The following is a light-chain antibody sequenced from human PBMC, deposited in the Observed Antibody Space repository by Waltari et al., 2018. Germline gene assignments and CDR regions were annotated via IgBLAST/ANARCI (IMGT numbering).Light chain of an antibody. J-gene: IGKJ5*01. CDR3: QQYGSSPIT. CDR2: VSS. CDR1: QSVSSSY. Sequence: EIVLTQSPGTLSLSPGERATLSCRASQSVSSSYLAWYQQKPGQAPRLLLYVSSSRATGIPDRVSGSGSGTDFTLTISRLDPEDFAVYYCQQYGSSPITFGQGTRLEIK. V-gene: IGKV3-20*01.